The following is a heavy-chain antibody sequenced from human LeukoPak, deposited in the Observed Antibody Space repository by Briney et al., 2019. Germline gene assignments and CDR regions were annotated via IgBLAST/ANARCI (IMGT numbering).Heavy chain of an antibody. V-gene: IGHV4-61*01. CDR3: AREEKDYDTSGSPRYYFDY. Sequence: NPSETLSLTCTVSGGSISNSSYYWGWIRQPPGKGLEWIGYIYSSGSTNYNPSLKSRVTISVDTSKNQFSLNLSSVTAADTAVYYCAREEKDYDTSGSPRYYFDYWGQGTLVTVSS. CDR1: GGSISNSSYY. CDR2: IYSSGST. J-gene: IGHJ4*02. D-gene: IGHD3-22*01.